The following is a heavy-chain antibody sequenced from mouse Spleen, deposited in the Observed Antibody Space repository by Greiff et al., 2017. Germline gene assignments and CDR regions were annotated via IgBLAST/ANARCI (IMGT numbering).Heavy chain of an antibody. J-gene: IGHJ1*01. CDR2: IWWDDDK. Sequence: QVTLKVCGPGILQPSQTLSLTCSFSGFSLSTFGMGVGWIRQPSGKGLEWLAHIWWDDDKYYNPALKSRLTISKDTSKNQVFLKIANVDTADTATYYCARTTTVVARWYFDVWGAGTTVTVSS. D-gene: IGHD1-1*01. CDR1: GFSLSTFGMG. V-gene: IGHV8-8*01. CDR3: ARTTTVVARWYFDV.